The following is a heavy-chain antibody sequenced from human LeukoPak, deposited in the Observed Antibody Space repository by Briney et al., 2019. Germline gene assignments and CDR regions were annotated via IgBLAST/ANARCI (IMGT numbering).Heavy chain of an antibody. J-gene: IGHJ4*02. CDR3: AKTTAGYSSGRYPGWPVDY. V-gene: IGHV3-23*01. CDR2: ISGSGGST. D-gene: IGHD6-19*01. CDR1: GFTFGSYA. Sequence: GGSLRLPSAASGFTFGSYAMYWVRQAPGKGLEWVSDISGSGGSTFYADSAKGRFTISRDNSENTVYLQMNSLRADDTAVYYCAKTTAGYSSGRYPGWPVDYWGQGTLVTVSS.